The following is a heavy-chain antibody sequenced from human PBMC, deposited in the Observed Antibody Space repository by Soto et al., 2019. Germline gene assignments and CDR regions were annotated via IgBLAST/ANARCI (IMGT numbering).Heavy chain of an antibody. Sequence: QVQLQESGPRLVKPSETLSLTCSVSGDSISSYYWSWIRQPPGKGLEWIGYIYYSGSTNYNPSFQSRVTISVDTPKNQFSLKLNSVTAADTAVYYCARGVATIGPWGQGTLVTVSS. CDR3: ARGVATIGP. V-gene: IGHV4-59*01. J-gene: IGHJ5*02. CDR1: GDSISSYY. CDR2: IYYSGST. D-gene: IGHD5-12*01.